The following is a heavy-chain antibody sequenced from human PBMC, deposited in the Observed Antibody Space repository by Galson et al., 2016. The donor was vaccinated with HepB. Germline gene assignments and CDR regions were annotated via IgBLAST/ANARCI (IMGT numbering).Heavy chain of an antibody. J-gene: IGHJ4*02. Sequence: SLRLSCAASGFTFSSYAMSWARQAPGKGLEWVSAITISGDYRYYADSVKGRFTISRDNSKNTLYLQMTSLRAEDTAVYYCAKDLIAVAGPYFDSWGQGTLVTVSS. CDR3: AKDLIAVAGPYFDS. D-gene: IGHD6-19*01. V-gene: IGHV3-23*01. CDR2: ITISGDYR. CDR1: GFTFSSYA.